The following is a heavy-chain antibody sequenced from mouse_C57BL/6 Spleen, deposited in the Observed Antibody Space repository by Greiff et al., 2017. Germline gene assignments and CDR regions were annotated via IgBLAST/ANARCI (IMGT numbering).Heavy chain of an antibody. D-gene: IGHD2-1*01. J-gene: IGHJ4*01. CDR1: GYTFTSYW. CDR3: ARKDLLFYAMDY. V-gene: IGHV1-61*01. Sequence: VKLQQPGAELVRPGSSVKLSCKASGYTFTSYWMDWVKQRPGQGLEWIGNIYPSDSETHYNQKFKDKATLTVDKSSSTAYMQLSSLTSEDSAVYYCARKDLLFYAMDYWGQGTSVTVSS. CDR2: IYPSDSET.